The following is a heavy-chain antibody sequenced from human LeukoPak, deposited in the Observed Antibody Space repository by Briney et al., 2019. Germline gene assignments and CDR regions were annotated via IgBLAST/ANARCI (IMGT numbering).Heavy chain of an antibody. Sequence: PGGSLRLSCAASGFTVSSNYMSWVRQAPGKGLEWVSVIYSGGSTYYADSVKGRFTISRDNSKNTLFLQMDSLRAEDTAVYYCANPMGGSRDFDYWGQGTLVTVSS. CDR1: GFTVSSNY. V-gene: IGHV3-66*01. CDR3: ANPMGGSRDFDY. CDR2: IYSGGST. J-gene: IGHJ4*02. D-gene: IGHD3-16*01.